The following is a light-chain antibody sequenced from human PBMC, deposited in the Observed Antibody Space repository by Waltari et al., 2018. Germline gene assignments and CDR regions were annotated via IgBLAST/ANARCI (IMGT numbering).Light chain of an antibody. CDR1: SSAVGSYNL. CDR3: CSYAGSSTLV. J-gene: IGLJ2*01. Sequence: QSALTQPASVSGSPGQSITISCTGTSSAVGSYNLVSWYQQHPGKAPNLMIYEVSKRPSGVSNRFSGSKSGNTASLTISGLQAEGEADYYCCSYAGSSTLVFGGGTKLTVL. CDR2: EVS. V-gene: IGLV2-23*02.